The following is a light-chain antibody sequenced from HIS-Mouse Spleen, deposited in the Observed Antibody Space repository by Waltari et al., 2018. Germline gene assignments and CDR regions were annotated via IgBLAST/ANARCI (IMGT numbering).Light chain of an antibody. V-gene: IGLV2-14*03. CDR2: DVS. CDR3: SSYTSSSTEV. CDR1: SSDVGGYNY. Sequence: QSALTQPASVSGSPGQSITISCTGTSSDVGGYNYVSWYQQHPGKAPKLMIYDVSKRPSGVSKRFSGSRSGNTASLTISGLQAEDEADYYCSSYTSSSTEVFGGGTKLTVL. J-gene: IGLJ2*01.